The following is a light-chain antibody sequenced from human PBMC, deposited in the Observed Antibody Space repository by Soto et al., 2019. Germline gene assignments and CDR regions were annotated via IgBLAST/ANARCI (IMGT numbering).Light chain of an antibody. CDR1: QSVSSN. CDR2: RAS. J-gene: IGKJ1*01. Sequence: EIVMTQSPATLSVSPGERATLSCSASQSVSSNLAWYQQKPGQAPRLLIYRASTRATDIPARFSGSGSGTEFTLTISSLQSEDFAVYYCQQYNNWPLTFGQGTKVDIK. CDR3: QQYNNWPLT. V-gene: IGKV3-15*01.